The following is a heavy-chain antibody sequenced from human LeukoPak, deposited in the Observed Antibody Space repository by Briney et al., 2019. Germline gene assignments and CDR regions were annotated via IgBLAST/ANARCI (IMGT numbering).Heavy chain of an antibody. Sequence: GGSLRLSCAASGNYWMHWIRQAPGKGLVWVSHINSDGSWTSYADSVKGRFTISKDNAKDTVYLQMNNLRAEDTAVYYCVSFYETYWGRGTLVTVSS. CDR2: INSDGSWT. J-gene: IGHJ4*02. D-gene: IGHD2-2*01. CDR1: GNYW. CDR3: VSFYETY. V-gene: IGHV3-74*01.